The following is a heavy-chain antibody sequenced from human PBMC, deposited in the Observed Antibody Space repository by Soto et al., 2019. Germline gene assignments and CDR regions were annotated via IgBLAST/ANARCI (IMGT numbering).Heavy chain of an antibody. D-gene: IGHD2-21*01. CDR3: VRGGGGGLFEH. J-gene: IGHJ4*02. CDR1: GFPFNDYY. Sequence: QVHLVESGGGLVKPGGSLRLSCATSGFPFNDYYMTWIRQAPGKGLEWLSHISPKSTFRNYADSVKGRFTISRDNTESSRFLQINSLGVDDTAVYSCVRGGGGGLFEHWGQGVLVTVSS. V-gene: IGHV3-11*06. CDR2: ISPKSTFR.